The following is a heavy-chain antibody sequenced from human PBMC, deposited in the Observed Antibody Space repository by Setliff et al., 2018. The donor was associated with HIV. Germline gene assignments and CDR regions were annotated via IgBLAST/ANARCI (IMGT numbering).Heavy chain of an antibody. CDR1: GFTFSKYW. D-gene: IGHD3-10*01. CDR3: ADPPSGY. V-gene: IGHV3-7*01. CDR2: VNPDGSEA. J-gene: IGHJ4*02. Sequence: QPGGSLRLSCAASGFTFSKYWVSWVRQAPGKGLEWVASVNPDGSEASSVGSMKGRFTVSRDNAKNSLSLQMNSLRVEDMAVYYCADPPSGYWGQGTLVTVSS.